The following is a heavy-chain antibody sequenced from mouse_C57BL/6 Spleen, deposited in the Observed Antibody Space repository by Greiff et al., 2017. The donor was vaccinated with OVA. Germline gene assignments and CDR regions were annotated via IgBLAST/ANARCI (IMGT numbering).Heavy chain of an antibody. D-gene: IGHD2-2*01. CDR2: INPNNGGT. Sequence: VQLQQSGPELVKPGASVKISCKASGYTFTDYYMNWVKQSHGKSLEWIGDINPNNGGTSYNQKFKGKATLTVDKSSSTAYMELRSLTSEDSAVYYCARGGLRRGDYAMDYWGQGTSVTVSS. J-gene: IGHJ4*01. CDR1: GYTFTDYY. V-gene: IGHV1-26*01. CDR3: ARGGLRRGDYAMDY.